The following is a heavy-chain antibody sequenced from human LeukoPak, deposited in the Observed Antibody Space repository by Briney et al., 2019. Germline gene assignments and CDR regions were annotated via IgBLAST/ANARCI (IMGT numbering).Heavy chain of an antibody. D-gene: IGHD5-18*01. CDR3: ARDGYAI. V-gene: IGHV3-15*01. Sequence: PGGSLRLSCAASGFTFNNAYMCWVRQAPGKGLEWVGRIKSNVDGGTTDYGAPVKGRFTISRDNSKNTLYLQMNSLRAEDTAVYYCARDGYAIWGQGTLVTVSS. CDR2: IKSNVDGGTT. J-gene: IGHJ4*02. CDR1: GFTFNNAY.